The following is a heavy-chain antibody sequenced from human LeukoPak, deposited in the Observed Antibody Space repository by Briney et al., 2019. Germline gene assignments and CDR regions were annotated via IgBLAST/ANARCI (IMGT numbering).Heavy chain of an antibody. V-gene: IGHV3-23*01. Sequence: PGGSLRLSCAASGFTFSSYAMSWVRQAPGQGLEWVSAISGSGGSTYYADSVKGRFTISRDNSKNTLYLQMNSLRAEDTAVYYCAKDMGIQLWLSDYWGQGTLVTVSS. CDR1: GFTFSSYA. CDR2: ISGSGGST. D-gene: IGHD5-18*01. CDR3: AKDMGIQLWLSDY. J-gene: IGHJ4*02.